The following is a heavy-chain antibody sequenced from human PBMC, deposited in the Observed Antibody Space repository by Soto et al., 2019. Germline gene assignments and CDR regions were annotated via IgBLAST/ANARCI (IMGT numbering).Heavy chain of an antibody. CDR3: ARDSPSGSYSDYYYYYGMDV. CDR2: IYYSGST. V-gene: IGHV4-59*01. Sequence: SETLSLTCTVSGGSISSYYWSWIRQPPGKGLEWIGYIYYSGSTNYNPSLKSRVTISVDTSKNQFSLKLSSVTAADTAVYYCARDSPSGSYSDYYYYYGMDVWGQGTTVTVSS. CDR1: GGSISSYY. J-gene: IGHJ6*02. D-gene: IGHD1-26*01.